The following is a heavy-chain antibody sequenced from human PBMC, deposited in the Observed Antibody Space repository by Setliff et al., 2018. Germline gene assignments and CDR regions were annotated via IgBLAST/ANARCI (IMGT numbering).Heavy chain of an antibody. V-gene: IGHV1-69*05. J-gene: IGHJ6*03. CDR3: VREGVDSRLSTDYRYYMDV. CDR2: TIPIFGTT. D-gene: IGHD3-22*01. Sequence: ASVKVSCKASGGTFSSYGISWVRQAPGQGLEWMGGTIPIFGTTDYAQKFQGRVTIITDESTSTAFMQLSSLRSEDTAVYYCVREGVDSRLSTDYRYYMDVWGKGTTVTVSS. CDR1: GGTFSSYG.